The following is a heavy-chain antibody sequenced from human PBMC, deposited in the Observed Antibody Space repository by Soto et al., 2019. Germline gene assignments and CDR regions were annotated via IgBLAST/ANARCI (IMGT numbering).Heavy chain of an antibody. Sequence: SQTLSLPCAISGDSASSNTAAWNWIRLSPSRGLEWLGRTYYRSNWRHDYAVSVKSRITVNPDTSKNHFSLQLNSVTPDDTAVYYCARGVAGSGFDLWGQGTLVTVSA. CDR3: ARGVAGSGFDL. CDR1: GDSASSNTAA. J-gene: IGHJ4*02. D-gene: IGHD6-19*01. V-gene: IGHV6-1*01. CDR2: TYYRSNWRH.